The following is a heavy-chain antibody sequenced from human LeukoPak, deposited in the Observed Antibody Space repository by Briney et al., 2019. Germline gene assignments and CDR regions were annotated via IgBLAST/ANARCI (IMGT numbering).Heavy chain of an antibody. D-gene: IGHD2-15*01. CDR3: ARVVVVVAARINWFDP. V-gene: IGHV4-39*07. J-gene: IGHJ5*02. CDR1: GGSISSSSYY. Sequence: SETLSLTCTVSGGSISSSSYYWGWIRQPPGKGLEWIGSIYYSGSTYYNPSLKSRVTISVDTSKNQFSLKLSSMTAADTAVYYCARVVVVVAARINWFDPWGQGTLVTVSS. CDR2: IYYSGST.